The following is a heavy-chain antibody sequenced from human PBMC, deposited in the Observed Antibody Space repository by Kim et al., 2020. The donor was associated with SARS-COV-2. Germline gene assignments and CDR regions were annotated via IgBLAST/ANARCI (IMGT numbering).Heavy chain of an antibody. J-gene: IGHJ4*02. CDR3: ARNSFDWSLPDY. V-gene: IGHV4-31*03. Sequence: SQTLSLTCTVSGGSISSGGYYWSWIRQHPGKGLEWIGYIYYSGSTYYNPSLKSRVTISVDTSKNQFSLKLSSVTAADTAVYYCARNSFDWSLPDYWGQGTLVTVSS. CDR1: GGSISSGGYY. CDR2: IYYSGST. D-gene: IGHD3-9*01.